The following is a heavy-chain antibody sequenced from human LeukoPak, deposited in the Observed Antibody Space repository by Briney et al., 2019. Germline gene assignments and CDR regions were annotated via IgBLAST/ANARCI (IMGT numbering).Heavy chain of an antibody. Sequence: GGSLRLSCAVSGFPFSIYEMNWVRQAPGKGLEWVSNIGSSGTTIYYADSVKGRLSISRDNAKSSLYLQMNSLRVEDTAVYYCALLAVASDFDYWGQGALVTVSS. CDR2: IGSSGTTI. CDR3: ALLAVASDFDY. D-gene: IGHD6-19*01. V-gene: IGHV3-48*03. CDR1: GFPFSIYE. J-gene: IGHJ4*02.